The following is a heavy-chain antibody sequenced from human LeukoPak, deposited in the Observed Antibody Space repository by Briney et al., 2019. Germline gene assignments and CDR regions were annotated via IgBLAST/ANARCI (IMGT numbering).Heavy chain of an antibody. CDR1: GGTFSSYT. Sequence: GASVKVSCTASGGTFSSYTISCVRQAPGQGLECIGGIIPILGIANYAQKFQGRVTITADNSTSTAYMELSSLRSEDTAVYYCARGTVTFGFDYWGQGTLVTVSS. V-gene: IGHV1-69*10. D-gene: IGHD4-17*01. CDR3: ARGTVTFGFDY. CDR2: IIPILGIA. J-gene: IGHJ4*02.